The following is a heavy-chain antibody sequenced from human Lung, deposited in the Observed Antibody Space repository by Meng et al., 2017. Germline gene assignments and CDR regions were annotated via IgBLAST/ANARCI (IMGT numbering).Heavy chain of an antibody. V-gene: IGHV1-2*06. Sequence: QVPVVRPGAGEEKPGTSVKVSCYPSGNKFRESWLHWVRRAPGQGLEWMGRIDPKSGDTHYAQRFQGRVTMTGDTSISTAYMELSGLRSDDTAMYYCARDEDISAAGKLFGDYWGQGTLVTVSS. CDR2: IDPKSGDT. J-gene: IGHJ4*02. CDR3: ARDEDISAAGKLFGDY. CDR1: GNKFRESW. D-gene: IGHD6-13*01.